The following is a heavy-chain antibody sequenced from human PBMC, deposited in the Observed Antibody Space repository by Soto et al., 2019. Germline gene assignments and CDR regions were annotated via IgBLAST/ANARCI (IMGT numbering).Heavy chain of an antibody. J-gene: IGHJ4*02. CDR2: IYYSGST. CDR1: GGSISSYY. D-gene: IGHD3-22*01. V-gene: IGHV4-59*08. Sequence: QVQLQESGPGLVKPSETLSLTCTVSGGSISSYYWSWIRQPPGKGLEWIGYIYYSGSTNYNPSLKSRVTIPGDTSKNQFSLKLSSVTAADTAVYYCAILSRGIYDSSDYWGQGTLVTVSS. CDR3: AILSRGIYDSSDY.